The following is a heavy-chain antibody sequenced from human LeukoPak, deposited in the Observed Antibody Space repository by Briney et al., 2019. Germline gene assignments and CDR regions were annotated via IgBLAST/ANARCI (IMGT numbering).Heavy chain of an antibody. V-gene: IGHV3-23*01. Sequence: GGSLRLSCAASGFTFNSYAMSWVRQAPGKGLEWVSVISGSGGSTYYADSVKGRFTISRDNSKNTLYLQLNSLRAEDTAVYYCATVLSTTVTTTFDYWGQGTLVAVSS. D-gene: IGHD4-17*01. J-gene: IGHJ4*02. CDR1: GFTFNSYA. CDR3: ATVLSTTVTTTFDY. CDR2: ISGSGGST.